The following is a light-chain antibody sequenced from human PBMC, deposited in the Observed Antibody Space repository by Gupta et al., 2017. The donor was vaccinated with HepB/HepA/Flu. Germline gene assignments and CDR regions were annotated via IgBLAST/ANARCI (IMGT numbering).Light chain of an antibody. CDR1: SSDVGGYNY. Sequence: QSALTQPRSVSGSPGQSVTISCTGTSSDVGGYNYVSWYQQHPGKAPKVMIYDVAKRPSGVPDRFSGSKSGKTAALTISGLQTEDEADYYCCSNAGSRDVFGTGTKVTVL. J-gene: IGLJ1*01. V-gene: IGLV2-11*01. CDR3: CSNAGSRDV. CDR2: DVA.